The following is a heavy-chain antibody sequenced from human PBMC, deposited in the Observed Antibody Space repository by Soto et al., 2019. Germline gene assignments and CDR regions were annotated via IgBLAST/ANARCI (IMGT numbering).Heavy chain of an antibody. Sequence: ASVKVSCKASGFTFTSSAVQWVRQARGQRLEWIGWIVVGSGNTNYAQKFQERVTITRDMSTSTAYMELSSLRSEDTAVYYCAAASWNSSLNYYYYGMDVWGQGTTVTVSS. V-gene: IGHV1-58*01. CDR2: IVVGSGNT. D-gene: IGHD1-7*01. CDR1: GFTFTSSA. CDR3: AAASWNSSLNYYYYGMDV. J-gene: IGHJ6*02.